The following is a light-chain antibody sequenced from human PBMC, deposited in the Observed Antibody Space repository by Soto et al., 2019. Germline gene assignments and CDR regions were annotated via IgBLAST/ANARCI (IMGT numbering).Light chain of an antibody. CDR2: STN. CDR1: SGSVSTSYY. J-gene: IGLJ2*01. Sequence: QAVVTQEPSFSVSPGGTVTLTCGLSSGSVSTSYYPTWIQQTPGHTPRTLIHSTNTRSSGVPDRFSGFILGNKAALTITGAQADDESDYYCVLYMGSGISIFGGGTKLTVL. V-gene: IGLV8-61*01. CDR3: VLYMGSGISI.